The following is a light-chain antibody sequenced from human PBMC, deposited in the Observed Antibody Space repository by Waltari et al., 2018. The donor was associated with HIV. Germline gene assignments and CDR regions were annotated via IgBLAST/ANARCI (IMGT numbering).Light chain of an antibody. V-gene: IGLV1-51*02. CDR1: SSNIGNNY. CDR2: ENN. Sequence: QSVLTQPPSVSAAPGQKVTISCSGSSSNIGNNYVSWYQQLPGTAPKLLNYENNKRPSGIPDRFSGSKSGTAATLGSTGLQTGDEADYYCGTWDSSLSAYVFGTGTKVTVV. CDR3: GTWDSSLSAYV. J-gene: IGLJ1*01.